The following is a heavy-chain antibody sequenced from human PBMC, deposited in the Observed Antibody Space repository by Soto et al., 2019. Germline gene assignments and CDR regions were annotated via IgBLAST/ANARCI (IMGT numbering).Heavy chain of an antibody. J-gene: IGHJ3*02. CDR2: IYPGDSDT. CDR3: ARHPVAVAGQDAFDI. CDR1: GYSFTSYW. D-gene: IGHD6-19*01. Sequence: PGESLKISCKGSGYSFTSYWIGWVRQMPGKGLEWMGIIYPGDSDTRYSPSFQGQVTISADKSISTAYLQWSSLKASGTTMYYCARHPVAVAGQDAFDIWGQGTMVTVSS. V-gene: IGHV5-51*01.